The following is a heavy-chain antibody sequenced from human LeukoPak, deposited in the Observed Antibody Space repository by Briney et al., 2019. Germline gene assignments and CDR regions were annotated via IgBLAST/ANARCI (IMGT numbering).Heavy chain of an antibody. CDR3: ARDGGGDIVVVPAAMPDY. CDR2: ISYDGSNK. CDR1: GFTFSSYA. J-gene: IGHJ4*02. D-gene: IGHD2-2*01. Sequence: PGRSLRLSCAASGFTFSSYAMHWVRQAPGKGLEWVAVISYDGSNKYYADSVKGRFTISRDNSKNPLYLQMNSLRAEDTAVYYCARDGGGDIVVVPAAMPDYWGQGTLVTVSS. V-gene: IGHV3-30*04.